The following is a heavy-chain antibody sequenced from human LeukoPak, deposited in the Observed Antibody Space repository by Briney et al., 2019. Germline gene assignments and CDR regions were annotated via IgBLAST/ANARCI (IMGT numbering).Heavy chain of an antibody. Sequence: SETLSLTCTISDDSARSDNYYGGWVRQPPGKGLEWIGNIYHSGSTYYNPSLKSRVTISVDRSKNQFSLKLSSVTAADTAVYYCASYSSSLPDAFDIWGQGTMVTVSS. V-gene: IGHV4-39*07. D-gene: IGHD6-13*01. CDR3: ASYSSSLPDAFDI. CDR1: DDSARSDNYY. CDR2: IYHSGST. J-gene: IGHJ3*02.